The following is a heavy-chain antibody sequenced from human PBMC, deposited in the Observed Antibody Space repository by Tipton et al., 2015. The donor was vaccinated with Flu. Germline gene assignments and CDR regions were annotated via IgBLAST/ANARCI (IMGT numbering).Heavy chain of an antibody. D-gene: IGHD2-8*01. V-gene: IGHV4-4*07. Sequence: TLSLTCTVSGGSISSYYWSWIRQPAGKGLEWIGRIYTSGSTNYNPSLKSRVTMSVDTSKNQFSLKLSSVTAADTAVYYCAREVYARWGGYFDYWGQGTLVTVSS. J-gene: IGHJ4*02. CDR2: IYTSGST. CDR3: AREVYARWGGYFDY. CDR1: GGSISSYY.